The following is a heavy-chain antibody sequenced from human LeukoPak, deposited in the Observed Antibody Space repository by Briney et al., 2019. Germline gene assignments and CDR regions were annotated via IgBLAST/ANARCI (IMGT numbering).Heavy chain of an antibody. V-gene: IGHV3-23*01. Sequence: PGGSLRLSCAASGFTFSSYAMSWVRQAPGKGLEWVSAISPSGGSTYYADSVKGRFTISRDNSKNMLYLQMNSLRAEDTAVYYCAKGPAVYGDYDWFDPWGQGTLVTVSS. CDR1: GFTFSSYA. D-gene: IGHD4-17*01. CDR2: ISPSGGST. CDR3: AKGPAVYGDYDWFDP. J-gene: IGHJ5*02.